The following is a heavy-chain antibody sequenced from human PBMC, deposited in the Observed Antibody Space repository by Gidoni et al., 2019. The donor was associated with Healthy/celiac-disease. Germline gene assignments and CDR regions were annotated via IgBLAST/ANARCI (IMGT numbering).Heavy chain of an antibody. CDR3: ARYWTGITGTTDAFDI. J-gene: IGHJ3*02. CDR2: IIPILGIA. CDR1: GGTFSSSA. V-gene: IGHV1-69*04. D-gene: IGHD1-7*01. Sequence: QVQLVQSAAEVKMPGSSVKFSSKASGGTFSSSAISWVRQDPGQGLEWMGRIIPILGIANYAQKFQGRVTITADKSTSTAYMELSSLRSEDTAVYYCARYWTGITGTTDAFDIWGQGTMVTVSS.